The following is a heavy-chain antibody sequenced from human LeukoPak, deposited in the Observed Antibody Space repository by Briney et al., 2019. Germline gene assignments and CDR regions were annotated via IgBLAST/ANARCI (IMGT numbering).Heavy chain of an antibody. CDR3: ARDRPNYYGSDGHYYRRDGDY. V-gene: IGHV3-23*01. D-gene: IGHD3-22*01. Sequence: GGSLRLSCAASGFTFSIYAMSWVRQAPEKGLQWVSSITSRGESTWYVDSVKGRFTITRDNSENTLYLQMHSLRAEDTAVYYCARDRPNYYGSDGHYYRRDGDYWGRGTLVSVSS. CDR1: GFTFSIYA. CDR2: ITSRGEST. J-gene: IGHJ4*02.